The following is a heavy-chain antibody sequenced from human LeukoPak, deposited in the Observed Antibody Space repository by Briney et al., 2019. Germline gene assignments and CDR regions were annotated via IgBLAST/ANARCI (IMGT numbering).Heavy chain of an antibody. CDR3: AKQEYFYASGTPPDY. V-gene: IGHV3-30*02. Sequence: GGSLRLSCAASGFTFSSYGMHWVRQAPGKGLEWVAFIRYDGSNKYYADSVKGRFTISRDNSKNTLYLQMNSLRAEDTAVYYCAKQEYFYASGTPPDYWGQGTLVTVSS. D-gene: IGHD3-10*01. J-gene: IGHJ4*02. CDR1: GFTFSSYG. CDR2: IRYDGSNK.